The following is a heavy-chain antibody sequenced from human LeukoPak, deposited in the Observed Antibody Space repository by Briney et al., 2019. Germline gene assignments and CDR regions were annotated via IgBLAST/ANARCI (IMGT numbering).Heavy chain of an antibody. CDR2: IYGGDNT. D-gene: IGHD3-16*01. Sequence: PGGSLRLSCAVSGFTVSNNYMSWVRQAPGKGLEWVSVIYGGDNTYYVESVKGRFTISRDNSKNTLFLQMNRLRAEDTAVYYCAGRRVLDASFDYWGQGTLVTVSS. J-gene: IGHJ4*02. V-gene: IGHV3-66*02. CDR3: AGRRVLDASFDY. CDR1: GFTVSNNY.